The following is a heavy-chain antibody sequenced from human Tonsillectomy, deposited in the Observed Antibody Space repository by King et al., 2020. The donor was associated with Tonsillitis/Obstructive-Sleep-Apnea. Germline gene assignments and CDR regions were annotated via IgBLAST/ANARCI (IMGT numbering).Heavy chain of an antibody. Sequence: QLQESGPGLVKPSETLSLTCTVSGGSITTYYWNWIRQPPGKGLEWIGFIYFTGSTNYNPSLKSRVTISVDTSKNQFSLKRSSVTAADTAVYYCAREPSELSAFDIWGQGTMVTVS. D-gene: IGHD5-24*01. CDR1: GGSITTYY. J-gene: IGHJ3*02. CDR2: IYFTGST. CDR3: AREPSELSAFDI. V-gene: IGHV4-59*01.